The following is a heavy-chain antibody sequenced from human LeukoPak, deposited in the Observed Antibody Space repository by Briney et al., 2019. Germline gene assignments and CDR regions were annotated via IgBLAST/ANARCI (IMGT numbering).Heavy chain of an antibody. D-gene: IGHD2-15*01. J-gene: IGHJ5*02. Sequence: GGSLRLSCAASRITFSNYSLSWVRQAPGKGLEWVASISISSYYINYADSVKGRFTISRDNAKNSLYLQMNSLRAEDTAVYYCVRGGESTWSWGQGTLVTVSS. CDR2: ISISSYYI. V-gene: IGHV3-21*01. CDR1: RITFSNYS. CDR3: VRGGESTWS.